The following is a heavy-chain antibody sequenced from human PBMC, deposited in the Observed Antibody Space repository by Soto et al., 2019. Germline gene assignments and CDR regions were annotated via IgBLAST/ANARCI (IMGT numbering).Heavy chain of an antibody. Sequence: ETLSLTCTVSGGSISSYYWSWIRQPPGKGLEWIGYIYYSGSTNYNPSLKSRVTISVDTSKNQFSLKLSSVTAADTAVYYCARRWGAAVEYWGQGTLVTVSS. V-gene: IGHV4-59*08. CDR1: GGSISSYY. J-gene: IGHJ4*02. CDR2: IYYSGST. D-gene: IGHD1-26*01. CDR3: ARRWGAAVEY.